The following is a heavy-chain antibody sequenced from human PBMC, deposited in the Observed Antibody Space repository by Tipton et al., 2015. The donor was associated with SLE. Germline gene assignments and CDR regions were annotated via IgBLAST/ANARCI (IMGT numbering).Heavy chain of an antibody. V-gene: IGHV4-59*01. CDR3: ASLPQGYCSTINCSPRMDV. Sequence: TLSLTCTVSGGSISDYYWTWIRQPPGKGLEWIGYIFYSGGTNYNPSLKSRVTISGDTSKNQFSLRLSSVTAADTAVYYCASLPQGYCSTINCSPRMDVWGKGTTVTVSS. CDR1: GGSISDYY. J-gene: IGHJ6*04. D-gene: IGHD2-2*01. CDR2: IFYSGGT.